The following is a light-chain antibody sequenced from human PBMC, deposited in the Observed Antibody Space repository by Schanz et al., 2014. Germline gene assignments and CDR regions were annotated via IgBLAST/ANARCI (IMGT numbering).Light chain of an antibody. J-gene: IGKJ4*01. CDR1: QSVSSS. V-gene: IGKV3-15*01. Sequence: EIVMTQSPATLSVSPGEGVTLSCRASQSVSSSLAWYQQKPGQAPRLLIYSASTRATDIPARFSGSGSGTEFTLHISSLQSEDVAVYYCHQRSNWPPLTFGGGTKVEIK. CDR3: HQRSNWPPLT. CDR2: SAS.